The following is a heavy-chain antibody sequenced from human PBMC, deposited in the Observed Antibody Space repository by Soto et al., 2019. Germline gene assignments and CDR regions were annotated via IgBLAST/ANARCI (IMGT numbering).Heavy chain of an antibody. D-gene: IGHD6-19*01. CDR2: FYYTGIT. Sequence: QLQLQESGPGLVKPSETLSLTCTVSGGSIYWGWIRQPPGKGLEWIGSFYYTGITYYNPSLKSRVTISVDTSKNQSSLKVSSVTAADTAVYYCARLGPYSSGPVDYWGQGTLVTVSS. CDR1: GGSIY. V-gene: IGHV4-39*01. J-gene: IGHJ4*02. CDR3: ARLGPYSSGPVDY.